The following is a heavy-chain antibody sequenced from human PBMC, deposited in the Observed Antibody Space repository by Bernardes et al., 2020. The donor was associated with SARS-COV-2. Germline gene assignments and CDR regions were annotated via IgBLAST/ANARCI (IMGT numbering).Heavy chain of an antibody. CDR1: GGSLNTNNW. CDR2: VFRDGST. CDR3: ARGMEGRGVRTGSEIVTTVNSAYVS. V-gene: IGHV4-4*02. Sequence: SETLSLTCVVSGGSLNTNNWWSWIRQTPGKRLEWLGEVFRDGSTNYNSSVKSRVSISIDKAKSQFSLTLNSMTAADTAIYFCARGMEGRGVRTGSEIVTTVNSAYVSWGQGSAVVVSS. D-gene: IGHD4-17*01. J-gene: IGHJ5*02.